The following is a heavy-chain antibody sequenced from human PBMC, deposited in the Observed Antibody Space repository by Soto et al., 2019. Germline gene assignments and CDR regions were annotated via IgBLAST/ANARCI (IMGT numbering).Heavy chain of an antibody. CDR2: IDPNSGGT. D-gene: IGHD3-22*01. CDR3: ARDWGSTDRRYYFDY. CDR1: GYPFTANY. J-gene: IGHJ4*02. Sequence: XSVKVACKASGYPFTANYVHWVRQAPGQGFEWMGWIDPNSGGTNYAQSFHERVTMARDTSISTAYMELSGLRFDDTAVYYCARDWGSTDRRYYFDYWAQRTLVTVSS. V-gene: IGHV1-2*02.